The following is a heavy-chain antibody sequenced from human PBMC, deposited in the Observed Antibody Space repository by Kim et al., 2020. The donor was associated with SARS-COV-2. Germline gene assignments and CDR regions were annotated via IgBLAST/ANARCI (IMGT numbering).Heavy chain of an antibody. D-gene: IGHD3-10*01. CDR3: ARHSRYYYGSGSYYISIGGALDY. CDR1: GGSISSSSYY. CDR2: IYYSGST. J-gene: IGHJ4*02. Sequence: SETLSLTCTVSGGSISSSSYYWGWIRQPPGKGLEGIGSIYYSGSTYYNPSLKSRVTISVDTSKNQFSLKLSTVTAADTAVYYCARHSRYYYGSGSYYISIGGALDYWGQGTLVTVSS. V-gene: IGHV4-39*01.